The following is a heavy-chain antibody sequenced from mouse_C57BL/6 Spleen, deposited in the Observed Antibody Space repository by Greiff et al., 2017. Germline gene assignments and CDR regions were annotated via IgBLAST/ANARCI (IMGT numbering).Heavy chain of an antibody. CDR2: IYPRSGNT. CDR3: ARSPYYYGSSYGWYFDV. J-gene: IGHJ1*03. CDR1: GYTFTSYG. V-gene: IGHV1-81*01. D-gene: IGHD1-1*01. Sequence: VQLQQSGAELARPGASVKLSCKASGYTFTSYGISWVKQRTGQGLEWIGEIYPRSGNTSYNEKFKGKATLTADKSSSTAYMELRSLTSEDSAVYFCARSPYYYGSSYGWYFDVWGTGTTVTVSS.